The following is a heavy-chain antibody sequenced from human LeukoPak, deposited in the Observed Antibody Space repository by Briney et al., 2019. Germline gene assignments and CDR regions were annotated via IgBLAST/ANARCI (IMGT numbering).Heavy chain of an antibody. D-gene: IGHD6-19*01. CDR3: AKAILYSSGADY. CDR2: ISSSGATI. V-gene: IGHV3-48*01. CDR1: GFTFSTYS. Sequence: GGSLRLSCAASGFTFSTYSVNWVRQTPGKGLEWVSYISSSGATIYYGDSVKGRFTISRDNSKNTLSLQMNSLRAEDTAVYYCAKAILYSSGADYWGQGTLVTVSS. J-gene: IGHJ4*02.